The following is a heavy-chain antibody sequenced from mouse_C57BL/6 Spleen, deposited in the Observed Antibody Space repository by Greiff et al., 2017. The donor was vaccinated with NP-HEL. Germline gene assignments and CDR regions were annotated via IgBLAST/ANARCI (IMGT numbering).Heavy chain of an antibody. D-gene: IGHD1-1*01. Sequence: VQLQESGPELVKPGASVKISCKASGYSFTGYYMNWVKQSPEKSLEWIGEINPSTGGTTYNQKFKAKATLTVDKSSSTAYMQLKSLTSEDSAVYYWARGITTVVATSWFAYWGQGTLVTVSA. CDR1: GYSFTGYY. CDR2: INPSTGGT. V-gene: IGHV1-42*01. J-gene: IGHJ3*01. CDR3: ARGITTVVATSWFAY.